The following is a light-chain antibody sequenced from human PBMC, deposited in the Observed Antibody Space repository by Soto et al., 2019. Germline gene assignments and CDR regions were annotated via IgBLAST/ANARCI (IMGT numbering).Light chain of an antibody. Sequence: EMVLTQSPGTLSLSPGERATLSCRASQSISSSYLAWYQQKPGQAPRVLIYGASIRATGIPYRFSGSGCGTDFTLTISRLEPEDFAVYFCQPYGNPPSNAFGQGNKVEIK. CDR1: QSISSSY. CDR2: GAS. V-gene: IGKV3-20*01. J-gene: IGKJ2*01. CDR3: QPYGNPPSNA.